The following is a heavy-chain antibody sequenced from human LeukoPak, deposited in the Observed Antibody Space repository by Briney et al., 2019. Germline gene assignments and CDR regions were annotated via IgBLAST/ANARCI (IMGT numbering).Heavy chain of an antibody. CDR2: INPNSGGT. Sequence: ASVKVSCKASGYTFTGYYMHWVRQAPGQGLEWMGWINPNSGGTNYAQKFQGRVTMTRDTSISTAYMELSRLRSDDTAVYYCATLLGGSYSNYFDYWGQGTLVTVSS. CDR3: ATLLGGSYSNYFDY. V-gene: IGHV1-2*02. J-gene: IGHJ4*02. CDR1: GYTFTGYY. D-gene: IGHD1-26*01.